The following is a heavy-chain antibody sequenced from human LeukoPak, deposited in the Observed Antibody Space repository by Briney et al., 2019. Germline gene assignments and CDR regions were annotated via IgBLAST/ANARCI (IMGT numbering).Heavy chain of an antibody. Sequence: ASVKVSCKASGYTFTSYDINWVRQATGQGLEWMGWMNPNSGNTGYAQKFQGRVTMTRDTSISTAYMELSSLRSEDTAVYYCARVSSLVRHHLDPWGQGTLVTVSS. J-gene: IGHJ5*02. CDR1: GYTFTSYD. D-gene: IGHD6-6*01. V-gene: IGHV1-8*01. CDR3: ARVSSLVRHHLDP. CDR2: MNPNSGNT.